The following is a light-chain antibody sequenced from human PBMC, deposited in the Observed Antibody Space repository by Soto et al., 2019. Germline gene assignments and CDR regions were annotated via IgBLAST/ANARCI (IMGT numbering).Light chain of an antibody. CDR3: QQYYSTPPT. CDR2: WAS. V-gene: IGKV4-1*01. Sequence: DIVMTQSPDSLAVSLGEMATINCKSIHIFLYSSDNKNHLTWYQQKPGQPPKLLIYWASTRESGVPDRFSGSGSGTDFTLTISSLQAEDVAAYYCQQYYSTPPTFGQGTKVDIK. J-gene: IGKJ1*01. CDR1: HIFLYSSDNKNH.